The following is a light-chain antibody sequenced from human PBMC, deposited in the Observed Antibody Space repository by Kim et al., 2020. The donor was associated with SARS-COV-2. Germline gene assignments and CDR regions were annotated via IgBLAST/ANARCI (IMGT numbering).Light chain of an antibody. Sequence: DVVMTQSPLSLPVTLGPPASISCRSSQTLVHSDGNTYLNWFQQRPGPSPRRLIYKVSNRDSGVPDRFSGSGSDTDFTLRIRRVEAGDVGLYYCMQGTDWPRTFGQGTKVDIK. CDR1: QTLVHSDGNTY. CDR3: MQGTDWPRT. V-gene: IGKV2-30*02. CDR2: KVS. J-gene: IGKJ1*01.